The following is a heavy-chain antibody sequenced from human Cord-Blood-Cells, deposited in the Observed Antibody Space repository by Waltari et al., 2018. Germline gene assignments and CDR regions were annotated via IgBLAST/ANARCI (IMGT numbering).Heavy chain of an antibody. CDR3: ARLAFSGSYFDSYVDY. J-gene: IGHJ4*02. CDR1: GGSVSSGSYY. V-gene: IGHV4-61*01. Sequence: QVQLQESVPGLVKPSETLSLTSTVSGGSVSSGSYYWSWMRQPPGKGAEWIGYIYYSWSTNYNPPLKSRVTISVDTSKNQFSLKLSSVTAADTAVYYCARLAFSGSYFDSYVDYWGQGTLVTVSS. D-gene: IGHD1-26*01. CDR2: IYYSWST.